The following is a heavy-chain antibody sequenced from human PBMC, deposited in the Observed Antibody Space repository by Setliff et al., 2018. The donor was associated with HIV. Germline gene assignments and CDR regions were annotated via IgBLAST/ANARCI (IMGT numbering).Heavy chain of an antibody. CDR1: GDSISSGGFY. CDR3: AATYCRGGGRDCPQMYDY. J-gene: IGHJ4*02. D-gene: IGHD2-15*01. V-gene: IGHV4-31*03. CDR2: IYHSGST. Sequence: PSETLSLTCIVSGDSISSGGFYWSWIRQLPGKGLEWIGYIYHSGSTHYNPSLKSRVTISVDTSKKQFSLKLNSVTAADSAIYYCAATYCRGGGRDCPQMYDYWGQGSLVTVSS.